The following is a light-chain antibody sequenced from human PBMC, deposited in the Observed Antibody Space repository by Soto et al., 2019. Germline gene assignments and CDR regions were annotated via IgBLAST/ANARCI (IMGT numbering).Light chain of an antibody. Sequence: QSALTQPASVSGSPGQSITISCTGTSSDVGYDNYVSWFQQHPGKAPKLMIYEVSRRPSGVSNRFSGSKSANTASLTISGLQAEDEAEYFCTSYASTNTYVFGTGTKLTVL. CDR3: TSYASTNTYV. CDR2: EVS. CDR1: SSDVGYDNY. J-gene: IGLJ1*01. V-gene: IGLV2-14*01.